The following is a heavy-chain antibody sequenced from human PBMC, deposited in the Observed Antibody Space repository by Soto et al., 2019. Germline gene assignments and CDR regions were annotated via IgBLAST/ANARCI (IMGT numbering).Heavy chain of an antibody. CDR3: ARAAPRDWFDP. CDR2: ISSCGSTI. CDR1: GFTFSDYY. J-gene: IGHJ5*02. Sequence: GGSMRLSCAASGFTFSDYYMSWIRQAPGKGLEWVSYISSCGSTIYYADSVKGRFTISRDNAKNSLYLQMNSLRAEDTAVYYCARAAPRDWFDPWGQGTLVTVSS. V-gene: IGHV3-11*01.